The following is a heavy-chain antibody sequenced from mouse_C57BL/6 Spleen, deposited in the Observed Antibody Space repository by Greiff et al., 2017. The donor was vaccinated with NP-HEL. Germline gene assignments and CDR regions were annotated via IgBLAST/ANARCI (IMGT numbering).Heavy chain of an antibody. CDR2: ISNGGGST. CDR1: GFTFSDYY. CDR3: ARSPNWAYYFDY. V-gene: IGHV5-12*01. D-gene: IGHD4-1*01. Sequence: EVKLVESGGGLVQPGGSLKLSCAASGFTFSDYYMYWVRQTPEKRLEWVAYISNGGGSTYYLDTVKGRFTISRDNAKNTLYLQMSRLKSEDTAMYYCARSPNWAYYFDYWGQGTTLTVSS. J-gene: IGHJ2*01.